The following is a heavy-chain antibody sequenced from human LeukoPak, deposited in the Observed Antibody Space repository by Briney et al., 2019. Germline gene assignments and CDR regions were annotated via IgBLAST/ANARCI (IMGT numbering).Heavy chain of an antibody. D-gene: IGHD4-17*01. V-gene: IGHV4-34*01. CDR1: GGSFSGYY. Sequence: SETLSLTCAVYGGSFSGYYWSWIRQPPGKGLEWIGEINYSGSTNYNPSLKSRVTISVDTSKNQFSLKLSSVTAADTAVYYCARGTILTYGASEIYFDYWGQGTLVTVSS. CDR3: ARGTILTYGASEIYFDY. CDR2: INYSGST. J-gene: IGHJ4*02.